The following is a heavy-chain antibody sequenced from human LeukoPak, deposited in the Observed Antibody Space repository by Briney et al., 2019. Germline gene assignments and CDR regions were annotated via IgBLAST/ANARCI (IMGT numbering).Heavy chain of an antibody. Sequence: ASVKVSCKASGYTFTSYDINWVRQATGQGLEWMGWMNPNSGDTGYAQKFQGRVTMTRNTSISTAYMELSSLRSEDTAVYYCARGGRFLEWSPSYYYYYMDVWGEGTTVTVSS. CDR3: ARGGRFLEWSPSYYYYYMDV. J-gene: IGHJ6*03. CDR1: GYTFTSYD. V-gene: IGHV1-8*01. CDR2: MNPNSGDT. D-gene: IGHD3-3*01.